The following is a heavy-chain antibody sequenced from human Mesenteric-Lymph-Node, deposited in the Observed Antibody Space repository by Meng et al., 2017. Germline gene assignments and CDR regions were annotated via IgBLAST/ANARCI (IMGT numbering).Heavy chain of an antibody. D-gene: IGHD2-15*01. V-gene: IGHV3-7*01. CDR2: IKQDGSEK. J-gene: IGHJ6*02. CDR3: ARHQGWKRPLFYYYGMDV. Sequence: GESLKISCATSGFTFSSYWMSWVRQAPGKGLEWVANIKQDGSEKYYVDSVKGRFTVSRDNAKNTLYLQMNSLRAEDTAVYYCARHQGWKRPLFYYYGMDVWGQGTTVTVSS. CDR1: GFTFSSYW.